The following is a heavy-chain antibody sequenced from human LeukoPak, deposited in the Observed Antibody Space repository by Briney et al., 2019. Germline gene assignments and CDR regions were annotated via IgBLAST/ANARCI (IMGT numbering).Heavy chain of an antibody. J-gene: IGHJ4*02. CDR2: INHSGST. Sequence: SETLSLTGTVSGYSIRSGYYWAWMRQPPGKGLKWIGSINHSGSTYYNPSLKSRVTVSVDTSKNQVSLRLSSVTAADTAVYYCARVCSSGRCLDYWGQGTLVTVSS. CDR3: ARVCSSGRCLDY. V-gene: IGHV4-38-2*02. CDR1: GYSIRSGYY. D-gene: IGHD2-15*01.